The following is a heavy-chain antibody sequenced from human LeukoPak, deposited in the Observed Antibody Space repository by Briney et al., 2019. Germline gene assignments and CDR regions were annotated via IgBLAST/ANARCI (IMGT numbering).Heavy chain of an antibody. Sequence: GASVKVSCKASGYTFIGYYMHWVRQAPGQGLEWMGWINPSSGGAKYAQNFQGRVIMTTDTSISTAYMELSSLRSDDTAVYYCARSSPPTYYHFYYYMDVWGKGSTVTVSS. CDR1: GYTFIGYY. CDR3: ARSSPPTYYHFYYYMDV. V-gene: IGHV1-2*02. J-gene: IGHJ6*03. D-gene: IGHD6-13*01. CDR2: INPSSGGA.